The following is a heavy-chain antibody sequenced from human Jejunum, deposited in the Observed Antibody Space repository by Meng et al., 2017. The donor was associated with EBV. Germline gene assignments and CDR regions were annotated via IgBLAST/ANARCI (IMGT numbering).Heavy chain of an antibody. V-gene: IGHV3-23*01. CDR2: IGGSGS. CDR1: CFFFTTSS. D-gene: IGHD1/OR15-1a*01. CDR3: AKDGASCNKRWDDFDS. J-gene: IGHJ4*02. Sequence: QWWQSCGGLFPPGASLGLSFVVSCFFFTTSSRTWFRQPPGTGLAWFSRIGGSGSNYADSVKGRFIITRDNSSDTVYLQMNSLGAEDTAVYYCAKDGASCNKRWDDFDSWGQGTLVTVSS.